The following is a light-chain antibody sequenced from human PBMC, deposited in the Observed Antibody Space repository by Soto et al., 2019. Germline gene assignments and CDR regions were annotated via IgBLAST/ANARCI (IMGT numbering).Light chain of an antibody. Sequence: DVVMTQSPLSLPVTLGQPASISCRSSQSLVFSDGNTYLNWFHQRPGQSPRRLIYKVSNRDSGVPDRFSGSGSATEFILKISRVEAEDVGVYYCMQGTHWPPTFGGGTKVEMK. J-gene: IGKJ4*01. CDR2: KVS. V-gene: IGKV2-30*01. CDR3: MQGTHWPPT. CDR1: QSLVFSDGNTY.